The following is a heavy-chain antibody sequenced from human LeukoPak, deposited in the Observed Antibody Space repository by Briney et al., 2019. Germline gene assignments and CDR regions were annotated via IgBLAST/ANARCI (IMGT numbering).Heavy chain of an antibody. Sequence: GAAVKVSCKASGYTFSNYGVSWVRQAPGLGLEWMGWISAYNGNTNYAQKLQGRVTMTTDTSTSTAYMELSSLRSEDTAVYYCASTGRAFWSGYYTDLWWFDPWGQGTLVTVSS. D-gene: IGHD3-3*01. CDR3: ASTGRAFWSGYYTDLWWFDP. J-gene: IGHJ5*02. V-gene: IGHV1-18*01. CDR1: GYTFSNYG. CDR2: ISAYNGNT.